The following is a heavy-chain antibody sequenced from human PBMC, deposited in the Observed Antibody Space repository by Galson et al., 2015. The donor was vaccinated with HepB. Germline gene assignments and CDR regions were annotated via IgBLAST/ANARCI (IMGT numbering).Heavy chain of an antibody. CDR1: GFTFSNYA. Sequence: SLRLSCAASGFTFSNYAMSWVRQAPGKGLEWVSGISGGGGTTHYADSVKGRFTISRDNSKNTLYLQMNSLRAEDTAVYYCAKDGDIAARLFDYWGQGTLVTVSS. CDR2: ISGGGGTT. D-gene: IGHD6-6*01. CDR3: AKDGDIAARLFDY. V-gene: IGHV3-23*01. J-gene: IGHJ4*02.